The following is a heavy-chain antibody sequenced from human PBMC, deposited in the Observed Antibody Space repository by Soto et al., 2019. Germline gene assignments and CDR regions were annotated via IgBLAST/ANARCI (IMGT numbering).Heavy chain of an antibody. D-gene: IGHD3-22*01. Sequence: ASETMSLTSTVAGGSISSSSYYWGWIRQPPGKGLERIGSIYYSWSTYYNPSLKSLVTISVDTSKNQFSLKLSSVTAADTAVYYCARRLYYDSSGFEGGGMDVWGQGTTVTVSS. V-gene: IGHV4-39*01. CDR3: ARRLYYDSSGFEGGGMDV. CDR1: GGSISSSSYY. J-gene: IGHJ6*02. CDR2: IYYSWST.